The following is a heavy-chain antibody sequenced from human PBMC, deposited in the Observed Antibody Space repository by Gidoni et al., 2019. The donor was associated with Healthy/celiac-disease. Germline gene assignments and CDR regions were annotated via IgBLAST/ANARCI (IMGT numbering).Heavy chain of an antibody. Sequence: QVQLQQWGAGLLKPSETLSLTCAVYGGSFSGYYWSWIRQPPGKGLGWIGEINHSGSTNYNPSLKSRATISVDTSKNQFSLKLSSVTAADTAVYYCARAARRYCSSTSCSSNLGFGPWGQGTLVTVSS. CDR2: INHSGST. CDR1: GGSFSGYY. CDR3: ARAARRYCSSTSCSSNLGFGP. J-gene: IGHJ5*02. D-gene: IGHD2-2*01. V-gene: IGHV4-34*01.